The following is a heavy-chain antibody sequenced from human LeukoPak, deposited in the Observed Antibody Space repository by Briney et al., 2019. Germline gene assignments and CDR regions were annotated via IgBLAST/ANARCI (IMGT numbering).Heavy chain of an antibody. V-gene: IGHV3-9*01. J-gene: IGHJ4*02. CDR2: ISWNSGSI. CDR1: GFTFDDYA. CDR3: AKDHRDYDSSGSFDY. D-gene: IGHD3-22*01. Sequence: PGGSLRLSCAASGFTFDDYAMHWVRQAPGKGLEWVSGISWNSGSIGYADSVKGRFTISRDNSKNTLYLQMNSLRAEDTAVYSCAKDHRDYDSSGSFDYWGQGTLVTVSS.